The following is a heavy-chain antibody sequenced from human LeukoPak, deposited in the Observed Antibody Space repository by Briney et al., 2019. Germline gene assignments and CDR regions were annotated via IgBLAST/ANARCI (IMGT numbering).Heavy chain of an antibody. CDR2: MFYSGTT. D-gene: IGHD3-22*01. V-gene: IGHV4-59*01. Sequence: SETLSLSCTVSGGSFSGSHRCWIRQPPGKGQEWSGYMFYSGTTSYNPSLKSRVIISVDTSKNQFYLKLRSVTAADTAVYYCARSYDSSGYYYNYWGQGTLVTVSS. J-gene: IGHJ4*02. CDR1: GGSFSGSH. CDR3: ARSYDSSGYYYNY.